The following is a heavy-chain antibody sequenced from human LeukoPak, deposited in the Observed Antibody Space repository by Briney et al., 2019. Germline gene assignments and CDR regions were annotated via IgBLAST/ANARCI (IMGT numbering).Heavy chain of an antibody. D-gene: IGHD6-19*01. CDR2: ISSSGSTI. J-gene: IGHJ4*02. CDR3: ARGHHGWYSDLYYFDY. CDR1: GFTFSSYE. Sequence: PGGSLRLSCAASGFTFSSYEMNWVRQAPGKGLEWPSYISSSGSTIYYADSVKGRFTISRDNAKNSLYLQMNSLRAEDTAVYYCARGHHGWYSDLYYFDYWGQGTLVTVSS. V-gene: IGHV3-48*03.